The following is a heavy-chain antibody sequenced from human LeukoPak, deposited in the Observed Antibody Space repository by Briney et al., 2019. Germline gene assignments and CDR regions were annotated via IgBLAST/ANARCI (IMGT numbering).Heavy chain of an antibody. CDR1: GFTFSSYG. V-gene: IGHV3-30*02. J-gene: IGHJ3*02. Sequence: GGSLRLSCAASGFTFSSYGMHWVRQAPGKGLEWVAFIRYDGSNKYYADSVKGRFTISRDNSKNTLYLQMNSLRAEDTAVYYCAKVRSSSWHYDAFDIWGQGTMVTVSS. CDR2: IRYDGSNK. CDR3: AKVRSSSWHYDAFDI. D-gene: IGHD6-13*01.